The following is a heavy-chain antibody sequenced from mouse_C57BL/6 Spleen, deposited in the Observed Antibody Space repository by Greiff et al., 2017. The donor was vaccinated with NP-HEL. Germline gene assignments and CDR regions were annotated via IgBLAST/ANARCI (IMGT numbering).Heavy chain of an antibody. J-gene: IGHJ2*01. D-gene: IGHD1-1*01. CDR2: IDPSDSYT. CDR3: ARSGDYYGSSSYFDY. V-gene: IGHV1-59*01. CDR1: GYTFTSYW. Sequence: QVQLKQPGAELVRPGTSVKLSCKASGYTFTSYWMHWVKQRPGQGLEWIGVIDPSDSYTNYNQKFKGKATLPVYTSSSTASMQLSSLTSEDSAVYYCARSGDYYGSSSYFDYWGQGTTLTVSS.